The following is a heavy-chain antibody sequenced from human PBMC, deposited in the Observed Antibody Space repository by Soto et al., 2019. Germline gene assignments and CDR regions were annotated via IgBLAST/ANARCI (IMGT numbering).Heavy chain of an antibody. CDR1: GGTFSSYA. Sequence: VQLVQSGAEVKKPGSSVKVSCTASGGTFSSYAISWVRQAPGQGLEWMGGIIPIFGTANYAQKFQGRVTITADESTSTAYMELSSLRSADTGVYYCARTVSGSWPQLLVDWGYWGQGTLVTDAS. J-gene: IGHJ4*02. D-gene: IGHD6-19*01. CDR3: ARTVSGSWPQLLVDWGY. V-gene: IGHV1-69*01. CDR2: IIPIFGTA.